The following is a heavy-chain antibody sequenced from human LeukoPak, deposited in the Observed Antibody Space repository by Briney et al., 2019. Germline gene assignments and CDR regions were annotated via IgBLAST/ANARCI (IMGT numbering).Heavy chain of an antibody. V-gene: IGHV3-7*01. CDR1: GFTFSSYW. Sequence: GGSLRLSCAASGFTFSSYWMSWVRQAPGKGLEWVANMKYDGSEKDYVDSVKGRFTISRDDAKNSLYLQMNSLRAEDTAVYYCARDIAAAGLFFDYWGQGTLVTVSS. D-gene: IGHD6-13*01. J-gene: IGHJ4*02. CDR3: ARDIAAAGLFFDY. CDR2: MKYDGSEK.